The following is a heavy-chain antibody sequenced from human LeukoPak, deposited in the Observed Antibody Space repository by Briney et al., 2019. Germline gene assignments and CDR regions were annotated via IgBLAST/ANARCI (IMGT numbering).Heavy chain of an antibody. V-gene: IGHV3-23*01. J-gene: IGHJ5*02. D-gene: IGHD6-19*01. Sequence: GGSLRLSCAASGFTFSSYAMSWVRQAPGKGLEWVSAISGSGGSTYYADSVKGRFTISRDSSKNTLYLQMNRLRAEDTAVYYCARGDGGSGRGWFDPWGQGTLVTVSS. CDR3: ARGDGGSGRGWFDP. CDR1: GFTFSSYA. CDR2: ISGSGGST.